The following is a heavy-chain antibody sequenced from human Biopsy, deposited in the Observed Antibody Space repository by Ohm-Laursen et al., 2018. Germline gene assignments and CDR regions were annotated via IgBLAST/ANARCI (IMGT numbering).Heavy chain of an antibody. V-gene: IGHV6-1*01. J-gene: IGHJ5*02. CDR3: ARETPTGIPFNWFDP. CDR2: TYYRYQWHS. CDR1: GDSVSNKDAA. Sequence: TLSLTCAISGDSVSNKDAAWNWIRRSPSRGLEWLGRTYYRYQWHSDYAVFVRSRITIKSDTSRNQFSLQLNSVTPDDTAVYFCARETPTGIPFNWFDPWGQGTLVTVSS. D-gene: IGHD1-1*01.